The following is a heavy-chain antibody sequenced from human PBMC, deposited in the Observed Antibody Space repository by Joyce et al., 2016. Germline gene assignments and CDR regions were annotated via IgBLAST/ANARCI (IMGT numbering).Heavy chain of an antibody. CDR2: IYPTDSTI. V-gene: IGHV5-51*01. D-gene: IGHD2-21*01. CDR3: ARRDGAFDGLDV. Sequence: EVQLVQSGAEVKKPGESLKISCKASGYSFTTYWIVWVRQMPGKGREWMCIIYPTDSTIRYSPSYQGHVTISANKFINTAYLQWTSLKASDTAMYYCARRDGAFDGLDVWGHGTTVTVSS. CDR1: GYSFTTYW. J-gene: IGHJ6*02.